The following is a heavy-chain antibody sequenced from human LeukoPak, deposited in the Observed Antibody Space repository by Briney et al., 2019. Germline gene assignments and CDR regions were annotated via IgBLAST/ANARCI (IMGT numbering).Heavy chain of an antibody. V-gene: IGHV3-23*01. J-gene: IGHJ5*02. CDR3: AKGGSYYTSSWFDP. Sequence: GGSLRLSCAASAFTFSSYPMSWVRQAPGKGLEWVSAISGVGGSTFYADSVKGRFTISRDNSKNTLYLQMNSLRAEDTAVYYRAKGGSYYTSSWFDPWGRGTLVTVSS. D-gene: IGHD3-10*01. CDR2: ISGVGGST. CDR1: AFTFSSYP.